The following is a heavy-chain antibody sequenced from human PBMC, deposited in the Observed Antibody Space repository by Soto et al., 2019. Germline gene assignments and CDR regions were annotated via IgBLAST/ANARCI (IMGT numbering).Heavy chain of an antibody. CDR3: ARQRNTVFSHRFDP. V-gene: IGHV4-59*08. Sequence: SETLSLTCTVSGGSISSYYWSWIRQPPGKGLEWIGYIYYSGSTNYNPSLKSRVTISVDTSKNQFSLKLSSVTAADTAVYYCARQRNTVFSHRFDPWGQGTLVTVSS. D-gene: IGHD4-4*01. CDR2: IYYSGST. J-gene: IGHJ5*02. CDR1: GGSISSYY.